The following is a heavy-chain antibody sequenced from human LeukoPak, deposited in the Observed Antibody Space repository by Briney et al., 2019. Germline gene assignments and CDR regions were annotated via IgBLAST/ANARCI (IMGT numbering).Heavy chain of an antibody. CDR1: GFTFSSYA. D-gene: IGHD3-22*01. CDR3: AKDRDYHDSSGYMFDY. CDR2: ISGSGGST. Sequence: SGGSLRLSCAASGFTFSSYAMSWVRQAPGKGLEWVSAISGSGGSTYYADSVKGRFTISRDNSKNTLYLQMNSLRAEDTAVYYCAKDRDYHDSSGYMFDYWGQGTLVTVSS. V-gene: IGHV3-23*01. J-gene: IGHJ4*02.